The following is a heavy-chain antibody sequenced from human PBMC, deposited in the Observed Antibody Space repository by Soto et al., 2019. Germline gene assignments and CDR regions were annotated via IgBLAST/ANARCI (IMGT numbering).Heavy chain of an antibody. Sequence: PGGSLRLSCAASGFTFSSYSMNWVRQAPGKGLEWVSSISSSSSYIYSADPVKGRFTISKDNAKNSLYLQMNSLRAEDTAVYYCAREDYSNFDYWGQGTLVTVSS. V-gene: IGHV3-21*01. CDR3: AREDYSNFDY. CDR2: ISSSSSYI. D-gene: IGHD4-4*01. J-gene: IGHJ4*02. CDR1: GFTFSSYS.